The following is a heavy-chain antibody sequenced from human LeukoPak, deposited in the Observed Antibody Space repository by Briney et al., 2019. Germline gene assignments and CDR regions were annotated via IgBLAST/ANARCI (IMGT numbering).Heavy chain of an antibody. CDR1: GGSISSYY. V-gene: IGHV4-59*01. CDR3: ARSVLGYSYGLHIDY. D-gene: IGHD5-18*01. CDR2: IHYRGST. J-gene: IGHJ4*02. Sequence: KPSETLSLTCTVSGGSISSYYWSWIRQSPGEGLEWIGYIHYRGSTNYSPSLKSRVTISVDTSKNQFSLKLSSLTAADTAVYYCARSVLGYSYGLHIDYWGQGTLVTVSS.